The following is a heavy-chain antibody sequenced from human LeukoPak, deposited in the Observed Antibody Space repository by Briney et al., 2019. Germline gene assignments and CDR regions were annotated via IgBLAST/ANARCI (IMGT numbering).Heavy chain of an antibody. D-gene: IGHD2-2*01. V-gene: IGHV3-7*01. CDR2: IKEDGSEK. J-gene: IGHJ4*02. Sequence: GGSLGLSCAASGFTFSTFWMSWVRQAPGKGLEWVANIKEDGSEKNYVDSVKGRFTISRDNGKNSLFLLMNSLRAEDTAVYYCARDVEQYCSRASCPYFDHWGQGALVTVSS. CDR3: ARDVEQYCSRASCPYFDH. CDR1: GFTFSTFW.